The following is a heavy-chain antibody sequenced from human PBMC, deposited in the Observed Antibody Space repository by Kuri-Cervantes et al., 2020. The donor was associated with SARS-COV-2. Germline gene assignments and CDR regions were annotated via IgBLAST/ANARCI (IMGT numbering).Heavy chain of an antibody. Sequence: GESLKISCAASGFTFSSYAMSWVRQAPGKGLEWVSAISGSGGSTYYADSVKGRFTISRDNAKNSLYLQMNSLRAEDTAVYYCARGSSSSWGDYWGQGTLVTVSS. D-gene: IGHD6-6*01. V-gene: IGHV3-23*01. CDR2: ISGSGGST. CDR3: ARGSSSSWGDY. J-gene: IGHJ4*02. CDR1: GFTFSSYA.